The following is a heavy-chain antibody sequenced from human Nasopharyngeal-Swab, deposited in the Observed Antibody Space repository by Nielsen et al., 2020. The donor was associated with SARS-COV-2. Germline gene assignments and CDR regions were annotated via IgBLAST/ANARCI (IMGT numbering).Heavy chain of an antibody. CDR3: ARVGRQYYFDY. D-gene: IGHD1-26*01. V-gene: IGHV7-4-1*02. CDR2: INTNTGSP. J-gene: IGHJ4*02. Sequence: WVRQAPGQGLEWMGWINTNTGSPTYAQGFTGRFVFSLDTSVSTAYLQISSLKAEDTAVYYCARVGRQYYFDYWGQGTLVTVSS.